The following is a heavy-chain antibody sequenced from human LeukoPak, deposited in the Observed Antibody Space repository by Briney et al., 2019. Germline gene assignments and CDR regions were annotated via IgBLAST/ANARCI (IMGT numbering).Heavy chain of an antibody. CDR1: GFTFSNAW. V-gene: IGHV3-15*01. D-gene: IGHD2-15*01. CDR2: IKNKADGGTT. Sequence: GGSLRLSCAASGFTFSNAWMSWVRQAPGKGLEWVGRIKNKADGGTTDYAAPVKGTFTISRDDSKNTLYLQMNSLKTEDTAVYYCTTHLSKARYCNGGTCYAGAYFYYYMDVWGKGTTVTISS. J-gene: IGHJ6*03. CDR3: TTHLSKARYCNGGTCYAGAYFYYYMDV.